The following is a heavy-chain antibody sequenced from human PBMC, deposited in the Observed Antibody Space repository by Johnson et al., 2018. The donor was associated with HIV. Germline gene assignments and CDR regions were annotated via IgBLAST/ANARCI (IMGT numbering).Heavy chain of an antibody. J-gene: IGHJ3*01. CDR3: AKNWGSYGSEIDV. CDR1: GFTVSSNY. CDR2: IYSGGST. Sequence: VHLVESGGGVVRPGGSLRLSCAASGFTVSSNYMSWVRQAPGKGLEWVSVIYSGGSTYYADSVKGRFTISRDNSKNTLYLQMNSLRAEDTAVYYCAKNWGSYGSEIDVCGQGTMVTVSS. V-gene: IGHV3-53*01. D-gene: IGHD3-10*01.